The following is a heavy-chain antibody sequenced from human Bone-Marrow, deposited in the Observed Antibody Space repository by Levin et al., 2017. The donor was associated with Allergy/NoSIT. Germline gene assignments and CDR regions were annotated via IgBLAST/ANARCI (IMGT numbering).Heavy chain of an antibody. CDR2: IFYSGKT. CDR1: GGSISSSNYY. J-gene: IGHJ4*02. CDR3: ARGHATSGSPNFDY. D-gene: IGHD3-10*01. Sequence: SQTLSLTCTVSGGSISSSNYYWGWVRQPPGQGLEWIGNIFYSGKTYYNPSLKSRVTIFLDTSKNQFSLKLTSVTAADTAVFYCARGHATSGSPNFDYWGQGTLVTVSS. V-gene: IGHV4-39*07.